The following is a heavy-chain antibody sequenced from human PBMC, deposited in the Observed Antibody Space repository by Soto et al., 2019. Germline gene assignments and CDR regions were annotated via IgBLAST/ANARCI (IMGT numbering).Heavy chain of an antibody. J-gene: IGHJ4*02. CDR3: ARTDYSGNPHHIHLDY. V-gene: IGHV4-34*01. Sequence: PSETLSLTCAVYGGSFSAYYWSWIRQPPGKGLEWIGEINHGGITNYNPSHKSRVTMSVDTSKNQFSLKLSTVTAADTAVYYCARTDYSGNPHHIHLDYWSQGTLVTVSS. D-gene: IGHD4-4*01. CDR2: INHGGIT. CDR1: GGSFSAYY.